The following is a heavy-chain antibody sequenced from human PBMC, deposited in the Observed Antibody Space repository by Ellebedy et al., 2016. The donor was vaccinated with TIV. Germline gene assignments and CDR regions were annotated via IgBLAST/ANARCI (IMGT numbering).Heavy chain of an antibody. V-gene: IGHV3-23*01. CDR3: ATRVVATTNWFDP. CDR2: ITGSGVST. Sequence: GGSLRLXCAASGFTFSSYQMRWVRHAPGKGLEWVSGITGSGVSTYYADSVKGRFTISRDNSKNTLYLQMNSLRDEDTAVYYCATRVVATTNWFDPWGQGTLVTVSS. J-gene: IGHJ5*02. D-gene: IGHD2-15*01. CDR1: GFTFSSYQ.